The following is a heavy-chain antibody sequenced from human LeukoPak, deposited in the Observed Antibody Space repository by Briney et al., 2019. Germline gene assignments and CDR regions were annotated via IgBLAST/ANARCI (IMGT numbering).Heavy chain of an antibody. J-gene: IGHJ6*02. D-gene: IGHD1-26*01. CDR2: ICNSGST. CDR1: GVFISRYY. V-gene: IGHV4-4*07. CDR3: ARWGDLLPDYYYGMDV. Sequence: SETLSLTCTVSGVFISRYYWSGVRQPAGKGLEGSGRICNSGSTNYNHSLKSRVTMSVDTSKNQFSLKLSSVTAADTAVYYCARWGDLLPDYYYGMDVWGQGTTVTVSS.